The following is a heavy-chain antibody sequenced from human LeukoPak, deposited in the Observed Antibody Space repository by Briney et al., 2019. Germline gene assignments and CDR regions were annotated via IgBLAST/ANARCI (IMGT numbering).Heavy chain of an antibody. CDR3: ARGPSDFPDY. Sequence: GASVKVSCRTSGYTFSIYFLHWLRQAPGQGLEWMGRINPKSGGALFAQNFKGRVTMTRDTSINTAYMELSRLRSDDTAVYYCARGPSDFPDYWGQGTLVTVSS. CDR1: GYTFSIYF. D-gene: IGHD3-3*01. CDR2: INPKSGGA. V-gene: IGHV1-2*06. J-gene: IGHJ4*02.